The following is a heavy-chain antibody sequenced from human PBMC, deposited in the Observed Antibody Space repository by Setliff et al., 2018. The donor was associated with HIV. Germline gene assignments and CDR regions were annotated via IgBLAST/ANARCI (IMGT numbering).Heavy chain of an antibody. J-gene: IGHJ6*02. CDR1: GGSLTNYY. D-gene: IGHD2-8*01. CDR3: ARGRSCESDWCWLYYNYYYGMDV. CDR2: ITDDGTA. Sequence: PSETLSLTCAVYGGSLTNYYWSWIRQSPGKGLEWIGEITDDGTATYTSSLKNRVTISLDTSKKQLSLKVTSVTAADTAIYYCARGRSCESDWCWLYYNYYYGMDVWAQGTAVTVSS. V-gene: IGHV4-34*01.